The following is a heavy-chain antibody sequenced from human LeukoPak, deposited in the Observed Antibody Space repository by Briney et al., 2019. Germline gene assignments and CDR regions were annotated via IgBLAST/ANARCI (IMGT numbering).Heavy chain of an antibody. CDR3: ATDPLRWSGYPC. CDR2: FDPEDGET. Sequence: ALVKVSCKVSGYTLTELSMHWVRQAPGKGLEWMGGFDPEDGETIYAQKFQGRVTMTEDTSTDTAYMELSSLRSEDTAVYYCATDPLRWSGYPCWGQGTLVTVSS. CDR1: GYTLTELS. J-gene: IGHJ4*02. D-gene: IGHD3-3*01. V-gene: IGHV1-24*01.